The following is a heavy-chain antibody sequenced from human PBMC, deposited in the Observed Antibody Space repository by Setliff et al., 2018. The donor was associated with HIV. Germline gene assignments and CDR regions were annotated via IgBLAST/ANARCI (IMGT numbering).Heavy chain of an antibody. V-gene: IGHV4-59*06. J-gene: IGHJ4*02. Sequence: SETLSLTCTVSGDSIRGYYWSWIRQHPGKGLEYIGYIYYSGSTYYNPSLKSRVTMSIDTSTQQFFLNVTSVTAADTAVYYCAGFSYNFWVYRFDHWGQGALVTVSS. CDR1: GDSIRGYY. D-gene: IGHD3-3*01. CDR2: IYYSGST. CDR3: AGFSYNFWVYRFDH.